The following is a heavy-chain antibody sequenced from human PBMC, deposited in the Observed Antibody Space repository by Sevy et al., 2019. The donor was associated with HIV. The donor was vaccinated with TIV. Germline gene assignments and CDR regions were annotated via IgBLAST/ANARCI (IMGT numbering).Heavy chain of an antibody. Sequence: GESLKISCAASGFTFSSYSMNWVRQAPGKGLEWVSYISSSSSTIYYADSVKGRFTISRDNAKNSLYLQMNSLRDEDTAVYYCARAEDDILTGPYYYYGMDVWGQGTTVTVSS. CDR2: ISSSSSTI. V-gene: IGHV3-48*02. CDR1: GFTFSSYS. D-gene: IGHD3-9*01. CDR3: ARAEDDILTGPYYYYGMDV. J-gene: IGHJ6*02.